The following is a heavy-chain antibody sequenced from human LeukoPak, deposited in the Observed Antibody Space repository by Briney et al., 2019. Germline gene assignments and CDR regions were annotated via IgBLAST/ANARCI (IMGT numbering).Heavy chain of an antibody. CDR3: AKETTVSDVFDI. D-gene: IGHD1-1*01. Sequence: GGSPRLSCAASGFTLSNYAMSWVPRAPGEGVGWGSAIRGCGGSIFYADSVKGRFTISRDNSKNTLYMQMNSLRTEVTAVYYCAKETTVSDVFDIWGQGTMVTVSS. CDR2: IRGCGGSI. V-gene: IGHV3-23*01. CDR1: GFTLSNYA. J-gene: IGHJ3*02.